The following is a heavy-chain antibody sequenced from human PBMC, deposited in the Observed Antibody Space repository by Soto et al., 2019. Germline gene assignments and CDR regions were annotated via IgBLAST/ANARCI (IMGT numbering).Heavy chain of an antibody. J-gene: IGHJ5*02. Sequence: QVQLVQSGAEVKKPGASVKVSCKASGYTFTNYGISWVRPAPGQGLEWMGWISAYNGNTKYAQKFQGRVTMTTDTSTSTAYMELRSLRSDDTAVYYCARGVGSGSYYNQYNWFDPWGQGTLVTVSS. V-gene: IGHV1-18*01. CDR2: ISAYNGNT. CDR1: GYTFTNYG. CDR3: ARGVGSGSYYNQYNWFDP. D-gene: IGHD3-10*01.